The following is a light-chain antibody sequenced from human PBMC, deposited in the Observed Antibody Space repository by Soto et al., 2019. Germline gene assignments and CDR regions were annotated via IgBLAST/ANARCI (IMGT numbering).Light chain of an antibody. CDR1: LSVSSN. CDR2: GAA. Sequence: IVMTQSPATLSVSPGQRATLSCRASLSVSSNLAWYQHKPGQAPRLLISGAATRATGIPARFSGSGSGTEFTLTSNSLLSEDFAVYDCQQYNDWYTFGQGTQLYIK. V-gene: IGKV3-15*01. CDR3: QQYNDWYT. J-gene: IGKJ2*01.